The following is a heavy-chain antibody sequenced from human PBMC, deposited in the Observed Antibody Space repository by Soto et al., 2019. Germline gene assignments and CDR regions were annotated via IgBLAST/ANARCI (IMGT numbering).Heavy chain of an antibody. D-gene: IGHD3-22*01. CDR2: MYYNGNM. J-gene: IGHJ4*02. Sequence: SETLSLTCTVSGGSIASSTHYWGWIRQPPGKGQEWIGSMYYNGNMYYNPSLKSRVTISVDTSKNQFSLDLRSVTAADTAVYYCARRKGYDSSTYYFDYWGQGAMVTVSS. CDR3: ARRKGYDSSTYYFDY. CDR1: GGSIASSTHY. V-gene: IGHV4-39*01.